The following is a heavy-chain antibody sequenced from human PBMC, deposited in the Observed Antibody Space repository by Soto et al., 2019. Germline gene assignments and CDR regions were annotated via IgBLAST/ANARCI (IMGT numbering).Heavy chain of an antibody. CDR2: IYYSGST. CDR3: ARELASRLGAAGHNWFDP. J-gene: IGHJ5*02. CDR1: GGSISSYY. V-gene: IGHV4-59*01. D-gene: IGHD6-13*01. Sequence: QVQLQESGPGLVKPSETLSLTCTVSGGSISSYYWSWIRQPPGKGLEWIGYIYYSGSTNYNPSLKSRVTISVDTSKNQFSLKLSSVTASDTAVYYWARELASRLGAAGHNWFDPWGQGTLVTVSS.